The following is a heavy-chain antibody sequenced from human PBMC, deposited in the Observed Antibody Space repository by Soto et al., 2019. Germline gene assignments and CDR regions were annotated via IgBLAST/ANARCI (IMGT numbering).Heavy chain of an antibody. CDR2: MNPNSGNT. Sequence: QVQLVQSGAEVKKPGASVKVSCKASGYTFTSYDINWVRQATGQGLEWMGWMNPNSGNTGYAQKFQGRVTMTRNTSISTAYMELSSLRSEDTAVYYCARLGDDFWSGPQYGIDVWGQGTTVTVSS. V-gene: IGHV1-8*01. J-gene: IGHJ6*02. CDR3: ARLGDDFWSGPQYGIDV. CDR1: GYTFTSYD. D-gene: IGHD3-3*01.